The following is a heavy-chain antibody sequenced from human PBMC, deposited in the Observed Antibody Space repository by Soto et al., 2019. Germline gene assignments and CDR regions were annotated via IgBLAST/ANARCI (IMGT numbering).Heavy chain of an antibody. V-gene: IGHV3-11*01. CDR3: ARVNGYYYYGMDV. CDR1: GFTFSDCY. D-gene: IGHD1-1*01. Sequence: QVQLVESGGGLVKPGGSLRLSCAASGFTFSDCYMSWIRQAPGKGLEWVSDISSSGSTIYYADSVKGRFTISRDNAKNSLYVQMNGLRAEDRAVYYCARVNGYYYYGMDVWGQGTTVTVAS. J-gene: IGHJ6*02. CDR2: ISSSGSTI.